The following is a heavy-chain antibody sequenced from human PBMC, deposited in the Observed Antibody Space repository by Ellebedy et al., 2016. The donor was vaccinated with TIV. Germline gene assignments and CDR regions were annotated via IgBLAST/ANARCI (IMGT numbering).Heavy chain of an antibody. CDR1: GSTFSSYW. CDR3: AMRPRGKFDY. J-gene: IGHJ4*02. CDR2: IKQDGSEK. Sequence: GGSLRLSXAASGSTFSSYWMSWVRQAPGKGLEWVANIKQDGSEKYYVDSVKGRFTISRDNAKNSLYLQMNSLRAEDTAVYYCAMRPRGKFDYWGQGTLVTVSS. V-gene: IGHV3-7*01. D-gene: IGHD3-16*01.